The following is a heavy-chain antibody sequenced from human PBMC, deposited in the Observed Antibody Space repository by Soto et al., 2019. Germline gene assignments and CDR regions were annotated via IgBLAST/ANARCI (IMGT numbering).Heavy chain of an antibody. Sequence: ASVKVSCKASGGTFSSYAISWVRQAPGQGLEWMGGIIPIFGTANYAQKFQGRVTITADKSTSTAYMELSSLRSEDTAVYYCATLVLRFSERSEGYYYGMDVWGQGTAVTVSS. CDR1: GGTFSSYA. CDR3: ATLVLRFSERSEGYYYGMDV. D-gene: IGHD3-3*01. J-gene: IGHJ6*02. CDR2: IIPIFGTA. V-gene: IGHV1-69*06.